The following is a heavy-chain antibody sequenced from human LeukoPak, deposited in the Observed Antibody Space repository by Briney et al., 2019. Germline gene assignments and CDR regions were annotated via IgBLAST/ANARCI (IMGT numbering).Heavy chain of an antibody. CDR3: ARPRARRWLQFLR. Sequence: GGSLRLSCAASGFTFSDYYMSWIRQAPGKGLEWVSYISSSGSTIYYADSVKGRFTISRDNAKNSLYLQMDSLRAEDTAVYYCARPRARRWLQFLRWGQGTLVTVSS. J-gene: IGHJ4*02. V-gene: IGHV3-11*01. D-gene: IGHD5-24*01. CDR2: ISSSGSTI. CDR1: GFTFSDYY.